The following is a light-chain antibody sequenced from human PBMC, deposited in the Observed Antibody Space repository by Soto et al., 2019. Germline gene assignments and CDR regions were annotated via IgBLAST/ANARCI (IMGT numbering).Light chain of an antibody. CDR1: QSVITRY. Sequence: ESMLTQSPGTLSLSPGERATLSCRASQSVITRYLAWYQQKPGQAPRLLIYGASIRATGIPDRFSGSGSGTDFTLTISRLEPEDFAVYYCHQFGRSPPAFTFGQGTKLEI. V-gene: IGKV3-20*01. J-gene: IGKJ2*01. CDR3: HQFGRSPPAFT. CDR2: GAS.